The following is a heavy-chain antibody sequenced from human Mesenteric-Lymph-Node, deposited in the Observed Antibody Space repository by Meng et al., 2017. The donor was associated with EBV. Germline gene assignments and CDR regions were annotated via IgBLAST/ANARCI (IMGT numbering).Heavy chain of an antibody. Sequence: HVLGRGLVKPAETLPFTCAVYGGSLPSGPYSWGWVRQPPGKGLEWIGSIYYRGTTHYNPSLKSRVTISIDTSKNVFSLKLSSVTAADSAVYYCARDQPLYDILTGYLTYFDPWGQGTLVTVSS. J-gene: IGHJ5*02. CDR2: IYYRGTT. D-gene: IGHD3-9*01. V-gene: IGHV4-39*02. CDR3: ARDQPLYDILTGYLTYFDP. CDR1: GGSLPSGPYS.